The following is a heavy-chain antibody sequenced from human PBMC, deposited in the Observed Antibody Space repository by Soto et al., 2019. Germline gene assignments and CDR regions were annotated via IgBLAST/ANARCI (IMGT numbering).Heavy chain of an antibody. CDR1: GGSISSGGYS. J-gene: IGHJ6*02. D-gene: IGHD4-17*01. V-gene: IGHV4-30-2*01. CDR3: AGAHYGDYGYGMDV. CDR2: IYHSGYT. Sequence: QLQLQESGSGLVKPSQTLSLTCAVSGGSISSGGYSWSWIRQPPGKGLEWIGYIYHSGYTYYNPSPKSRVTISVDRATNQCCLKLSSVPAADAAVYYCAGAHYGDYGYGMDVGGQGTTVTVSS.